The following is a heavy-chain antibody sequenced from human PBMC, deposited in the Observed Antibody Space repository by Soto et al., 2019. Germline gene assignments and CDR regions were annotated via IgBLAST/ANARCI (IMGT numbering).Heavy chain of an antibody. CDR2: ISSSSSYI. D-gene: IGHD2-2*01. CDR3: ARGFGYCSSTSCYFSYFSFYYYGMDV. J-gene: IGHJ6*02. Sequence: TGGSLRLSCAASGFTFSSYSMNWVRQAPGKGLEWVSSISSSSSYIYYADSVKGRFTISRDNAKNSLYLQMNSLRAEDTAVYYCARGFGYCSSTSCYFSYFSFYYYGMDVWGQGTTVTVSS. V-gene: IGHV3-21*01. CDR1: GFTFSSYS.